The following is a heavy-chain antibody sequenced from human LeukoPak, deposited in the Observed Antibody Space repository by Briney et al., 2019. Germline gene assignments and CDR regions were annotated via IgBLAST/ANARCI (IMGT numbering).Heavy chain of an antibody. CDR3: AKGIVVVPTPGYYFDY. V-gene: IGHV3-23*01. CDR1: GFTFSSYA. J-gene: IGHJ4*02. Sequence: GGSLRLSCAASGFTFSSYAMSWVRQAPGKGLEWVSAISGSGGSTYYADSVKGRFTISRDNSKNTLYLQMNSLRAEDTAVYYCAKGIVVVPTPGYYFDYWGQGTLVTVSS. D-gene: IGHD2-2*01. CDR2: ISGSGGST.